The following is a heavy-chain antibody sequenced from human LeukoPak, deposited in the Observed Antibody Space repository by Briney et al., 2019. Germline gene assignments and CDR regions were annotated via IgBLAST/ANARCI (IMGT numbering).Heavy chain of an antibody. CDR2: IYASGST. D-gene: IGHD3-10*01. CDR3: ARDGYGSGSYRFDC. Sequence: SETLSLTCTVSGGSISIYHWTWIRQPAGKGLEWIGRIYASGSTNHNPSLKSRVTMSVDTSKNQFSLKLSSVTAADTAVYYCARDGYGSGSYRFDCWGQGTLVTVSS. CDR1: GGSISIYH. V-gene: IGHV4-4*07. J-gene: IGHJ4*02.